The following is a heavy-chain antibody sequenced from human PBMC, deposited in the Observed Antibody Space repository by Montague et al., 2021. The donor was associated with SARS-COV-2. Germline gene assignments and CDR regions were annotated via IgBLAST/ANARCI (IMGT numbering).Heavy chain of an antibody. J-gene: IGHJ4*02. CDR3: ARDDGSGSYYVSFDY. Sequence: SLRLSCAASGFTFSSHAMHWVRQAPGKGLEWVAIISYDGSNKYYADSVKGRFTISRDNSKNTLYLQMNSLRAEATAVYYCARDDGSGSYYVSFDYWGQGTLVTVSS. V-gene: IGHV3-30*04. D-gene: IGHD3-10*01. CDR2: ISYDGSNK. CDR1: GFTFSSHA.